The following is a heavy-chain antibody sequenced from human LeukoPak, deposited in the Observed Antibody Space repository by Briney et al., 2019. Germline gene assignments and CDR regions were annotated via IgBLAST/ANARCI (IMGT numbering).Heavy chain of an antibody. V-gene: IGHV4-59*01. Sequence: SETLSLTCTVSGGSISSDYWSWIRQPPGKGLEWIGYIYYSGSTNYNPSLKSRVTISVDTSKNQFSLKLSSVTAADTAVYYCARNSVGELSWFDPWGQGTLVTVSS. J-gene: IGHJ5*02. D-gene: IGHD3-10*01. CDR3: ARNSVGELSWFDP. CDR1: GGSISSDY. CDR2: IYYSGST.